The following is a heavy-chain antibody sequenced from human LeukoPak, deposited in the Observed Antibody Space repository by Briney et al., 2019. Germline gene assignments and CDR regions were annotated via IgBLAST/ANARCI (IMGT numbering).Heavy chain of an antibody. J-gene: IGHJ4*02. CDR2: IYHSGST. V-gene: IGHV4-38-2*02. CDR3: ARRKGSGNYYFDY. Sequence: PSETLSLTCTVSGYSISSGYYWGWIRQPPGKGLEWIGNIYHSGSTSYNPSLQSRVTISVDTSKNHFSLRLGSVTAADTAVYYCARRKGSGNYYFDYWGQGTLVTVSS. CDR1: GYSISSGYY. D-gene: IGHD1-26*01.